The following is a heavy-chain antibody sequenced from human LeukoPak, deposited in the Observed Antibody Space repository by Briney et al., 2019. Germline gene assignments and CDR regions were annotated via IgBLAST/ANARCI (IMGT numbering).Heavy chain of an antibody. V-gene: IGHV3-11*01. CDR3: ARGRVAAAGTKWYFDL. D-gene: IGHD6-13*01. CDR2: ISYTRSTI. CDR1: GFIFSDYY. Sequence: GGSLRLSCAASGFIFSDYYMTLVRQAPGKGLEWVSFISYTRSTIYYADSVKGRFTISRDNAQNSLYLQMNSLTVEDAAVYYCARGRVAAAGTKWYFDLWGRGSLVTVSS. J-gene: IGHJ2*01.